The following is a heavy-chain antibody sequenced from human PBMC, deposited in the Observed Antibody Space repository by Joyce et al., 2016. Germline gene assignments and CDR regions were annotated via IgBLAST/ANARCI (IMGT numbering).Heavy chain of an antibody. CDR3: ARGGISYYYAMDV. D-gene: IGHD3-16*01. V-gene: IGHV3-21*01. CDR1: GSTFSSSS. CDR2: ISGTSYYI. Sequence: QLVESGGGVVKPGGSLSLSCEASGSTFSSSSMSWFRQAPGKGLEGGAAISGTSYYIFHAETGRGRFTVSRDNAKKTLYLQMNSLRAEDSAVFYCARGGISYYYAMDVWGQGTTVTVSS. J-gene: IGHJ6*02.